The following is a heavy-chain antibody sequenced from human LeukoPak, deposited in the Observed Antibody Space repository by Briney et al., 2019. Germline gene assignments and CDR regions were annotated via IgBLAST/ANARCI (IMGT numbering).Heavy chain of an antibody. D-gene: IGHD3-3*01. CDR3: AKDPQYDFWSGYFAPFDY. J-gene: IGHJ4*02. V-gene: IGHV3-23*01. CDR2: ISGSGGST. Sequence: GGPLRLSCAVSGFTFSNYAMSWVRQAPGKGLEWVSGISGSGGSTYYADSVKGRFNISRDNSKNTLYLQMNSLRAEDTAVYYCAKDPQYDFWSGYFAPFDYWGQGTLVTVSS. CDR1: GFTFSNYA.